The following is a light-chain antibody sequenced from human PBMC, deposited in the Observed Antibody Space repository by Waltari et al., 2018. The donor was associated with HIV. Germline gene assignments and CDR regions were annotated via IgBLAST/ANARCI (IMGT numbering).Light chain of an antibody. J-gene: IGLJ2*01. CDR2: EVT. CDR1: SSDIGGYNS. V-gene: IGLV2-8*01. CDR3: SSFAPTNKFYVL. Sequence: QSTLTQPPSASGSPGQSVTISCTGTSSDIGGYNSVSWYQQHPGKAPKPIMTEVTKRPSGVPDRFSGSKSGNTASLTVSGLQADDEALYYCSSFAPTNKFYVLFGGGTTLTVL.